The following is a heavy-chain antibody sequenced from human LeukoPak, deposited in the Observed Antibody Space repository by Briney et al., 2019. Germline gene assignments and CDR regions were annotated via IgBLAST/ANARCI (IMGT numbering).Heavy chain of an antibody. D-gene: IGHD2-15*01. CDR2: IRSKANSYAT. V-gene: IGHV3-73*01. CDR1: GFIFSGSA. Sequence: GGSLRLSCAASGFIFSGSAMHWVRRASGKGLEWVGRIRSKANSYATAYAASVKGRFTISRDDSKNTAYLQMNSLKTEDTAVYYCTRSTAQAGGTYYAFDIWGQRTIGNVSS. CDR3: TRSTAQAGGTYYAFDI. J-gene: IGHJ3*02.